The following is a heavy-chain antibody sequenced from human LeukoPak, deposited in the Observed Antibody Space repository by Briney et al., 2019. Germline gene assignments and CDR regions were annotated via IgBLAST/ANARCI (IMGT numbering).Heavy chain of an antibody. CDR1: VGTFSSYA. J-gene: IGHJ4*02. Sequence: SVKVSCKASVGTFSSYAISWVRQAPGQGLEWMGGVIPIFGTANYAQKFQGRVTITTDESTSTAYMELSSLRSEDTAVYYCARDTGPEMATIPLGYWGQGTLVTVSS. V-gene: IGHV1-69*05. CDR2: VIPIFGTA. CDR3: ARDTGPEMATIPLGY. D-gene: IGHD5-24*01.